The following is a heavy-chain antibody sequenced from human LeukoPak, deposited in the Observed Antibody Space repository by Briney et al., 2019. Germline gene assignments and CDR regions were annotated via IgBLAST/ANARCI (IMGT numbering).Heavy chain of an antibody. Sequence: GRSLRLSCAASGFTFSHYGMHWVRQTPGKGLEWVSAISGSGGSTYYADSVKGRFTISRDNSKNTLYLQMNSLRAEDTAVYYCAKYHGRAAAGDYWGQGTLVTVSS. CDR2: ISGSGGST. J-gene: IGHJ4*02. V-gene: IGHV3-23*01. CDR1: GFTFSHYG. CDR3: AKYHGRAAAGDY. D-gene: IGHD6-13*01.